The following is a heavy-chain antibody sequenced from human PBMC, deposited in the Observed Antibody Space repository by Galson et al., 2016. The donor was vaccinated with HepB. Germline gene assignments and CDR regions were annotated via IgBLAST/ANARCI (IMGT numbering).Heavy chain of an antibody. D-gene: IGHD6-19*01. J-gene: IGHJ4*02. Sequence: SLRLSCAASGFSFSNYGMHWVRQAPGKGLEWVAVIWYDGSNKYYSDSGKGRFTISRDDSKNTLYLQMNSLRAEDTAVYYCARDYSSSGWYSEYYFDYWGQGTLVTVSS. CDR1: GFSFSNYG. V-gene: IGHV3-33*01. CDR2: IWYDGSNK. CDR3: ARDYSSSGWYSEYYFDY.